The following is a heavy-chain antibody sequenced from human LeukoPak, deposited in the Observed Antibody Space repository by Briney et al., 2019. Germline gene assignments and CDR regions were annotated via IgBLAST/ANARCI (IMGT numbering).Heavy chain of an antibody. J-gene: IGHJ4*02. CDR3: ARDFGGLGYFDY. CDR1: GFTFSSYS. D-gene: IGHD6-19*01. Sequence: GGSLRLSCAASGFTFSSYSMNWVRKAPGKGLEWVSSISSSSSYIYYADSVKGRFTISRDTAKSSLHLHMSSLRAEDTAVYYCARDFGGLGYFDYWGQGTLVTVSS. V-gene: IGHV3-21*01. CDR2: ISSSSSYI.